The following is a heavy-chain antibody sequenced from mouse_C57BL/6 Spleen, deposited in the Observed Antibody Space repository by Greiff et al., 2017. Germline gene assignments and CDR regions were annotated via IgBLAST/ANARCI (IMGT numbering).Heavy chain of an antibody. Sequence: VQLQQSGPELVKPGASVKISCKASGYSFTDYNMNWVKQSNGKSLEWIGVINPNYGTTSYNQKFKGKATLTVDQSSSTAYMQLNSLTSEDSAVYYCAREKSYDGYYGGYFDVWGTGTTVTVSS. CDR3: AREKSYDGYYGGYFDV. CDR1: GYSFTDYN. CDR2: INPNYGTT. J-gene: IGHJ1*03. V-gene: IGHV1-39*01. D-gene: IGHD2-3*01.